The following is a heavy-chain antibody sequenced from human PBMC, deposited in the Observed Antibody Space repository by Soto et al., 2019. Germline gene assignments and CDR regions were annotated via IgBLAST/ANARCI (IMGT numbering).Heavy chain of an antibody. D-gene: IGHD3-22*01. CDR3: AREIRGPDSSGYYSGLIDY. Sequence: TLSLTCTVSGGSISSGDYYWSWIRQPPGKGLEWIGYIYYSGSTHYNPSLKSRVTISVDTSKNQFSLKLSSVTAADTAVYYCAREIRGPDSSGYYSGLIDYWGQGTLVTVSS. J-gene: IGHJ4*02. CDR2: IYYSGST. CDR1: GGSISSGDYY. V-gene: IGHV4-30-4*01.